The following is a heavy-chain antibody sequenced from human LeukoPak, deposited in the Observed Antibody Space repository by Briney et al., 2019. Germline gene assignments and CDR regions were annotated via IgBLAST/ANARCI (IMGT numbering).Heavy chain of an antibody. CDR1: GFTFDKYG. CDR3: VRRGRFTSWYPDY. D-gene: IGHD6-13*01. J-gene: IGHJ4*02. Sequence: GGSLRLSCAASGFTFDKYGMSWVRQAPGKGLEWVSGIDLISESTGYGDSVKGRFTISRDNAKNSLYLQMDSLRAEDTALYYCVRRGRFTSWYPDYWGQGTLVTISS. CDR2: IDLISEST. V-gene: IGHV3-20*04.